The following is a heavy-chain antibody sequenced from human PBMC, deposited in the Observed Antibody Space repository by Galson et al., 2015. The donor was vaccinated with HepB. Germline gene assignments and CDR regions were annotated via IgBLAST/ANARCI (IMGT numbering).Heavy chain of an antibody. J-gene: IGHJ4*02. V-gene: IGHV3-69-1*01. D-gene: IGHD3-9*01. CDR3: ARDSGSYDVLTGYSSYFDL. Sequence: SLRLPCAASGFSLSAYNMNWVRQAPGKGLEWVSSISGSTYIYYKESVKGRFTISRDTAENSVYLQMNSLRVEDTAVYYCARDSGSYDVLTGYSSYFDLWGPGTLVTVSS. CDR2: ISGSTYI. CDR1: GFSLSAYN.